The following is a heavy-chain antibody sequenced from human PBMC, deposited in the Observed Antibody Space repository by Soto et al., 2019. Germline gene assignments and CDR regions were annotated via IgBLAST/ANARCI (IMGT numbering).Heavy chain of an antibody. CDR3: AKTPNSRLLNS. Sequence: GGSLRLSCAVSGFTFRNYAMSWVRQAPGKGLEWVAGITGTGSSTSYSDSVRGRFTIPRDNSKNTLYLLMNSLRAEDTAVYWCAKTPNSRLLNSWGQGALVTVSS. V-gene: IGHV3-23*01. CDR1: GFTFRNYA. CDR2: ITGTGSST. D-gene: IGHD3-9*01. J-gene: IGHJ4*02.